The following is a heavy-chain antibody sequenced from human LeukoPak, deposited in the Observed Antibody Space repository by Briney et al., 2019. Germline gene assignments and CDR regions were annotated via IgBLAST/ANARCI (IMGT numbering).Heavy chain of an antibody. V-gene: IGHV1-69*06. CDR2: IIAIFGTA. CDR3: ARSSIIAAAGPYYFDY. CDR1: RGTFISYA. D-gene: IGHD6-13*01. J-gene: IGHJ4*02. Sequence: SVKVSCKASRGTFISYAISGVRQAPGQELERIGGIIAIFGTANYAQKFQGRVTITADKSTSTAYMELSSLRSEDTAVYYCARSSIIAAAGPYYFDYWGQGTMVTVSS.